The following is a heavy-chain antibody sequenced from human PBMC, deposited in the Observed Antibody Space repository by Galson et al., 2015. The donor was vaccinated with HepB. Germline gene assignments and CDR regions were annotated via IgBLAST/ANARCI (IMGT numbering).Heavy chain of an antibody. D-gene: IGHD1-20*01. V-gene: IGHV5-51*01. CDR3: ARLWNNWSYGSDY. Sequence: QSGAEVKKPGESLRISCKGSGYSFTNYWIGWVRQMPGKGLEWMGIIYPGDSETRYSPSFQGQVTISIDKFTSTAYLHWSSLKASDTAMYYCARLWNNWSYGSDYWGQGTLVTVSS. CDR2: IYPGDSET. J-gene: IGHJ4*02. CDR1: GYSFTNYW.